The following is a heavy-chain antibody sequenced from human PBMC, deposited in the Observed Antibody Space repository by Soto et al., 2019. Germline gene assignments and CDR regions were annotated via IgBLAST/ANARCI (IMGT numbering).Heavy chain of an antibody. V-gene: IGHV3-33*01. D-gene: IGHD2-2*01. J-gene: IGHJ4*02. Sequence: QVQLVESWGGVVQPGRSLRLSCAASGFTFSSYGMHLVRQAPGKGLEWVAVIWSGGSNENYADSVKGRFTISRDNSKNMLYLPMNSRRAEDTAVYYCAGGPGTSYFDYWGQGSLVTVSS. CDR2: IWSGGSNE. CDR1: GFTFSSYG. CDR3: AGGPGTSYFDY.